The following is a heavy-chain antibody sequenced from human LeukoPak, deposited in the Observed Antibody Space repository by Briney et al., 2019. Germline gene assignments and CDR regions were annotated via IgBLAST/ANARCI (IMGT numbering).Heavy chain of an antibody. Sequence: GASVKVSCKASGYTFTSYDINWVRQATGQGLEWMGWMNPNSGNTGYAQKFQGRVTMTRNTSISTAYMELSSLRSEDTAVYYCARVRGELGSSWYGDYYFDYWGQGTLVTVSS. D-gene: IGHD6-13*01. J-gene: IGHJ4*02. CDR3: ARVRGELGSSWYGDYYFDY. CDR2: MNPNSGNT. CDR1: GYTFTSYD. V-gene: IGHV1-8*01.